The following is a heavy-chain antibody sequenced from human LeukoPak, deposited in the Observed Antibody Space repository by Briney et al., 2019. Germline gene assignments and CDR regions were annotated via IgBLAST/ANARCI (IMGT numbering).Heavy chain of an antibody. J-gene: IGHJ6*03. CDR1: GFTFSCYS. V-gene: IGHV3-21*06. Sequence: GGSLRLSCAASGFTFSCYSMHWVRQAPGKGLEWVSSLRWTIIHIYYAESLKGLYTNSRDNAKTSMYLQMNSLKAQDTVGYYCVRASGPYYYYYMDVWAKGTTVTVSS. CDR3: VRASGPYYYYYMDV. D-gene: IGHD3-16*01. CDR2: LRWTIIHI.